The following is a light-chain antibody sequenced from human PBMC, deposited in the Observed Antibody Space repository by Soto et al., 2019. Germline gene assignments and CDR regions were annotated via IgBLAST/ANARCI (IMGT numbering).Light chain of an antibody. V-gene: IGKV1-5*03. CDR1: ESIGTW. CDR2: KAS. J-gene: IGKJ2*01. Sequence: DVHMTQSPSTLSASVGDRVTITCRASESIGTWLAWYQQKAGKAPKRLIFKASILENGVPSRFSGSGSGTEFVLTISSLQPDDFATHYCQQYNDYTFGQGTKLEI. CDR3: QQYNDYT.